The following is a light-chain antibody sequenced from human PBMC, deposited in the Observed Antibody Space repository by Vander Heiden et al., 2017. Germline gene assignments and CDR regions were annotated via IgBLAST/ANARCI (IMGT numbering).Light chain of an antibody. Sequence: EIVMTHSPATLSVSPGERATLSCRASQSVSSNLAWYQQKPGQAPRLLIYGASTRATGIPARFSGSGSGTEFTLTISSLQSEDFAVYYCQQYNNWPPELTFGGGTKVEIK. CDR1: QSVSSN. CDR3: QQYNNWPPELT. V-gene: IGKV3-15*01. CDR2: GAS. J-gene: IGKJ4*01.